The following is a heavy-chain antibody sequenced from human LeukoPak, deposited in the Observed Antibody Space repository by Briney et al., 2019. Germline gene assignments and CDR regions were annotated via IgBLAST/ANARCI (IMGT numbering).Heavy chain of an antibody. J-gene: IGHJ2*01. D-gene: IGHD6-19*01. V-gene: IGHV4-59*08. CDR1: RGSISNYY. CDR3: ARHWMAVATYWYFDF. CDR2: IYYSGST. Sequence: SETLSLTCTVSRGSISNYYWSWIRQPPGKGLEWIGYIYYSGSTNYNPSLKSRVTISVDTSKNQFSLKLRSVIAADTAMYYCARHWMAVATYWYFDFWGRGTLVTVSS.